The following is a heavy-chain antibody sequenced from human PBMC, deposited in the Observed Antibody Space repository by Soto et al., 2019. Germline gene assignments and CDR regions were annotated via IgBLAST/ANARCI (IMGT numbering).Heavy chain of an antibody. CDR1: GVSFNNNG. Sequence: QVQLVQSGAEVKKPGSSVKVSCKTSGVSFNNNGIGWVRQAPGHGLEWMGGVSPPFRTSNYARKFQGRTSFTADASTGTVNMELSSLTSEDTAQYYCARVLYYGSGSYSPYGMDVWGQGTTVTVSS. CDR3: ARVLYYGSGSYSPYGMDV. V-gene: IGHV1-69*01. J-gene: IGHJ6*02. D-gene: IGHD3-10*01. CDR2: VSPPFRTS.